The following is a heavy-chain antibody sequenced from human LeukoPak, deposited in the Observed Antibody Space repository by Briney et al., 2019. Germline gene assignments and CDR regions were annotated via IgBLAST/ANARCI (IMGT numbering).Heavy chain of an antibody. D-gene: IGHD1-26*01. Sequence: GGSLRLSCATFGFAFSDYWMTWVRQVPGKGLEWVANINREGNEKYYVDSVKGRFTISRDNAKNSVDLQMDSLRVEETAVYYCARVGTWELQRVFDFWGQGTLVTVSS. CDR3: ARVGTWELQRVFDF. V-gene: IGHV3-7*01. CDR1: GFAFSDYW. J-gene: IGHJ4*02. CDR2: INREGNEK.